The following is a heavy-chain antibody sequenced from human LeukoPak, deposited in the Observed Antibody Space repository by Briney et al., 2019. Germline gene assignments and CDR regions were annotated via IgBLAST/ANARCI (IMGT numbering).Heavy chain of an antibody. D-gene: IGHD3-10*01. Sequence: QTGGSLRLSCAASGFTFSSYAMSWVRQAPGKGLEWVSAISGSGGSTYYADSVKGRFTISRDNSKNTPYLQMNSLRAEDTAVYYWAKAARGVPVLNWFDPWGQGTLVTVSS. J-gene: IGHJ5*02. CDR3: AKAARGVPVLNWFDP. V-gene: IGHV3-23*01. CDR1: GFTFSSYA. CDR2: ISGSGGST.